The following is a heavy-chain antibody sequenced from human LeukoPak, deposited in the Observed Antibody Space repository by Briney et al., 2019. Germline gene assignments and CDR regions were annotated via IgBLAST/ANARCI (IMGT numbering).Heavy chain of an antibody. Sequence: PGGSLRLSCAASGFTLSSYWMHWVRQAPGKGLVWVSRINSDGSSTSYAASVKGRFTISRDNAKNMLYLQMNSLRAEDTAVYYCAKDGSMPWGYYMDVWGKGTTVTISS. V-gene: IGHV3-74*01. CDR3: AKDGSMPWGYYMDV. CDR2: INSDGSST. CDR1: GFTLSSYW. D-gene: IGHD2/OR15-2a*01. J-gene: IGHJ6*03.